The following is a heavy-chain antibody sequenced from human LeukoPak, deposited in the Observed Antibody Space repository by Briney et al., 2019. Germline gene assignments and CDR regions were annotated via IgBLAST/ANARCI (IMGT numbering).Heavy chain of an antibody. CDR1: GGSISSGDFY. J-gene: IGHJ4*02. CDR2: ISYIGTT. CDR3: ARDGYHYTSGSYYDF. V-gene: IGHV4-30-4*01. Sequence: SETLSLTCTVSGGSISSGDFYWSWVRQPPEKGLEWIGYISYIGTTYSNPSLKGRVTILVDTSKNQFSLKLTSATAADTAVYYCARDGYHYTSGSYYDFWGQGTLVTVSS. D-gene: IGHD3-10*01.